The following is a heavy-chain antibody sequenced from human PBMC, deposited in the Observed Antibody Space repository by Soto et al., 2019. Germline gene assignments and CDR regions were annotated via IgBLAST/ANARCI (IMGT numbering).Heavy chain of an antibody. CDR1: GFTFSSYG. V-gene: IGHV3-33*01. D-gene: IGHD6-13*01. CDR2: IWYDGSNK. Sequence: GGSLRLSCAASGFTFSSYGMHWVRQAPGKGLEWVAVIWYDGSNKYYADSVKGRFTISRDNSKNTLYLQMNSLRAEDTAVYYCARAPGGSWYLDYYYGMDVWGQGTTVTVSS. J-gene: IGHJ6*02. CDR3: ARAPGGSWYLDYYYGMDV.